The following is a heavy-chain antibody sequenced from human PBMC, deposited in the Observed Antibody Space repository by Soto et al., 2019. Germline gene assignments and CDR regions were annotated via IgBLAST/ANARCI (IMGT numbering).Heavy chain of an antibody. J-gene: IGHJ4*02. CDR2: ISPSDGAT. Sequence: QVQLVQSGAEVKKPGASVEVSCKASGYTFINYYMHWVRQAPAEGLEWMGTISPSDGATIYAQRCQDRVTMTRDMSTTTVYMALSSLRSHDTAVYYCVREASMSYVFDYWGQGALVAVSS. CDR1: GYTFINYY. CDR3: VREASMSYVFDY. V-gene: IGHV1-46*01. D-gene: IGHD2-2*01.